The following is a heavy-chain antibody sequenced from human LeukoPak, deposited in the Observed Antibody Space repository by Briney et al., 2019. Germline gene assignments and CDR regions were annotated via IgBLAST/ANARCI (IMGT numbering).Heavy chain of an antibody. V-gene: IGHV4-39*01. CDR2: IYYSGST. J-gene: IGHJ4*02. CDR3: ARQRAKRYCSSTSCFLFDY. Sequence: SETLSLTCTVSGASISRSDYWWGWIRQPPGKGLEWIGSIYYSGSTYYNPSLKSRVTISVDTSKNQFSLKLSSVTAADTAVYYCARQRAKRYCSSTSCFLFDYWGQGTLVTVSS. CDR1: GASISRSDYW. D-gene: IGHD2-2*01.